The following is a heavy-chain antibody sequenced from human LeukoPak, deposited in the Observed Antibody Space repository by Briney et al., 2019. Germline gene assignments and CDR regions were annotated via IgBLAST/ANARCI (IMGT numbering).Heavy chain of an antibody. V-gene: IGHV3-9*01. Sequence: GGSLRLSCAASGFTFDDYGMSWVRQAPGKGLEWVSGISWNSGSIGYADSVKGRFTISRDNAKNSLYLQMNSLRAEDTALYYCAKGYDSSGYYLFDYWGQGTLVTVSS. J-gene: IGHJ4*02. D-gene: IGHD3-22*01. CDR2: ISWNSGSI. CDR3: AKGYDSSGYYLFDY. CDR1: GFTFDDYG.